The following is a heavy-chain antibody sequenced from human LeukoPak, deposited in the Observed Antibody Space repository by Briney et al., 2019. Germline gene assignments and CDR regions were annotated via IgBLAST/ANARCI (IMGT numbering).Heavy chain of an antibody. D-gene: IGHD4-23*01. V-gene: IGHV3-7*01. J-gene: IGHJ4*02. CDR2: IKQDGSEK. CDR1: GFSISNYW. Sequence: PGGSLRLSCAASGFSISNYWMNWVRQAPGKGLEWVANIKQDGSEKNYVDSVKGRFTISRDNAKNSLYLQMNSLRAEDTAVYYCAREMTTVAFDYWGQGTLVTVSS. CDR3: AREMTTVAFDY.